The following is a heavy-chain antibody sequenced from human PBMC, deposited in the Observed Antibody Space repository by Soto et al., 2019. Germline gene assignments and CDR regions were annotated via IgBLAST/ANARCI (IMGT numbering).Heavy chain of an antibody. CDR1: GFTFSSYA. D-gene: IGHD5-12*01. V-gene: IGHV3-23*01. CDR3: AKSSSGYDVLYFYYYYYYGMDV. Sequence: GGSLRLSCAASGFTFSSYAMSWVRQAPGKGLEWVSAISGSGGSTYYADSVKGRFTISRDNSKNTLYLQMNSLRAEDTAVYYCAKSSSGYDVLYFYYYYYYGMDVWGQGTTVTVSS. J-gene: IGHJ6*02. CDR2: ISGSGGST.